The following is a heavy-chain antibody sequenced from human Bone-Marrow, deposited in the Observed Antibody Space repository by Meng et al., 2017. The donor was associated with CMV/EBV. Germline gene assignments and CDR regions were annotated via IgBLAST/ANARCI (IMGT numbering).Heavy chain of an antibody. Sequence: KVSCKGSGYSFTSYWIGWVRQMPGKGLEWMGIIYPGDFDTRYSPSFQGQVTISADKSISTAYLQWSSLKASDTAMYYCARRRKELGSRFDPWGPGNLVTVAS. D-gene: IGHD1-26*01. CDR3: ARRRKELGSRFDP. CDR1: GYSFTSYW. CDR2: IYPGDFDT. J-gene: IGHJ5*02. V-gene: IGHV5-51*01.